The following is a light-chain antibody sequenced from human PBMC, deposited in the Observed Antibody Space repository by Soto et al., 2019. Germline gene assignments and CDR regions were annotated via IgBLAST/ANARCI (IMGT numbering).Light chain of an antibody. CDR1: SSDVGSYNS. V-gene: IGLV2-23*02. Sequence: QSVLTQPASVSGSPGQSITISCTGTSSDVGSYNSVSWYQLRPGKAPKLIIYDVSKRPSGVSNRFSGSKSGNTASLTISGLQAEDEADYYCCSYAGSSTYVVFGGGTKLTVL. CDR2: DVS. CDR3: CSYAGSSTYVV. J-gene: IGLJ2*01.